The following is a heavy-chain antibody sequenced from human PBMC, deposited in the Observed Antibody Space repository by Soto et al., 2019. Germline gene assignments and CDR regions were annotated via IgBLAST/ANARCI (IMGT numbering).Heavy chain of an antibody. CDR2: IYYSGST. CDR1: GGSISSYY. CDR3: ARGTMVRGVIYYYYGMDV. V-gene: IGHV4-59*01. J-gene: IGHJ6*02. Sequence: ETLSLTCTVSGGSISSYYWSWIRQPPGKGLEWIGYIYYSGSTNYNPSLKSRVTISVDTSKNQFSLKLSSVTAADTAVYYCARGTMVRGVIYYYYGMDVWGQGTTVTVSS. D-gene: IGHD3-10*01.